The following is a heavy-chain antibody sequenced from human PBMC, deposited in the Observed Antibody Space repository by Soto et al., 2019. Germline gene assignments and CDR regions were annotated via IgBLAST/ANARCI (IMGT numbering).Heavy chain of an antibody. J-gene: IGHJ4*02. D-gene: IGHD3-10*01. CDR1: GYTFNSYA. CDR2: INAGNGNT. Sequence: QVQLVQSGAEVKKPGASVKVSCKASGYTFNSYAMHWVRQAPGQRLEWMGWINAGNGNTKYSQKFQGRVTITRDTSASTAYMELSSLRSEDTAVYYCASSYTYYYGSGIGYWGQGTLVTVSS. CDR3: ASSYTYYYGSGIGY. V-gene: IGHV1-3*01.